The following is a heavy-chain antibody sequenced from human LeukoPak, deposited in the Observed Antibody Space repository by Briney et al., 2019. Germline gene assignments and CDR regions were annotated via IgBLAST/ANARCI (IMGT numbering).Heavy chain of an antibody. V-gene: IGHV4-38-2*02. CDR3: ARDRSTMVRGVIIHTNWFDP. CDR1: GYSISSGYY. J-gene: IGHJ5*02. D-gene: IGHD3-10*01. CDR2: IYHSGST. Sequence: PSETLSLTCTVSGYSISSGYYWGWIRQPPGKGLEWIGSIYHSGSTYYNPSLKSRVTISVDTSKNQFSLKLSSVTAADTAVYYCARDRSTMVRGVIIHTNWFDPWGQGTLVTVSS.